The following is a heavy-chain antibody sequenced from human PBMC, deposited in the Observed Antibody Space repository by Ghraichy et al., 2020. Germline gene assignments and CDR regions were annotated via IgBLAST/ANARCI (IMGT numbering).Heavy chain of an antibody. CDR1: GFTFSSYD. CDR3: AKGIATGTTTIAYYYNGLDV. CDR2: IRGSGGST. J-gene: IGHJ6*02. Sequence: GGSLRLSCAASGFTFSSYDMSWVRQAPGKGLEWVSGIRGSGGSTYYVDSVTGRFTISRDNSKNTLNLQMNSLRAEDTAVSYCAKGIATGTTTIAYYYNGLDVWGQGTTVTVSS. V-gene: IGHV3-23*01. D-gene: IGHD2/OR15-2a*01.